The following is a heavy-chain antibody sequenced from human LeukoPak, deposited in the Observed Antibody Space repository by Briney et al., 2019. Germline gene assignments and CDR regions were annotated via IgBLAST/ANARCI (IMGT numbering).Heavy chain of an antibody. V-gene: IGHV3-23*05. J-gene: IGHJ4*02. Sequence: GKSLRLSCTASGFTFSSYAMSWVRQAPGKGLEWVSAISGSSTYYADSVKGRFTISRDNSKNTLYLQMNSLRAEDTAKYYCVRYGFDYWGQGTLVTVSS. CDR2: ISGSST. CDR1: GFTFSSYA. CDR3: VRYGFDY. D-gene: IGHD4-17*01.